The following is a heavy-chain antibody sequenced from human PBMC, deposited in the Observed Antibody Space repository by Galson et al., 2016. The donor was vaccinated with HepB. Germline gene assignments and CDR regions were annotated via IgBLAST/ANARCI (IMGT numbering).Heavy chain of an antibody. CDR1: GYIFSRYT. Sequence: SVKVSCKASGYIFSRYTMHWVRQAPGQRLEWMGWINPGNGNTKYSQKFQGGDAFTSDTSASTGYMELSSLRSEDTAVYYCARVGEDFSSGYSSGLAYWGQGTLVTVSP. CDR2: INPGNGNT. V-gene: IGHV1-3*01. J-gene: IGHJ4*02. D-gene: IGHD3-3*01. CDR3: ARVGEDFSSGYSSGLAY.